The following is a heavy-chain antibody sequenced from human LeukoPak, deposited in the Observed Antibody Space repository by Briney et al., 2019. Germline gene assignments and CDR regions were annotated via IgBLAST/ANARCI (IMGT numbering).Heavy chain of an antibody. J-gene: IGHJ3*02. CDR3: AKDIYGSGSSDAFDI. CDR1: GFTFDDYA. CDR2: ISWNSGSI. D-gene: IGHD3-10*01. Sequence: GWSLRLSCVASGFTFDDYAMHWVRQAPGKGLDWVSGISWNSGSIGYADSVQGRFTISRDHAKNSLYLQMNSLRAEDTALYYCAKDIYGSGSSDAFDIWGQGTMVTVSS. V-gene: IGHV3-9*01.